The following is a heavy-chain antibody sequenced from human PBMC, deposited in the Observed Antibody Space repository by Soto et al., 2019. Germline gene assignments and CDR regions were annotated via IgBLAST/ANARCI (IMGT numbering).Heavy chain of an antibody. D-gene: IGHD1-26*01. J-gene: IGHJ4*02. CDR3: AIGKGELPFFDY. CDR2: IYHSGTT. CDR1: GDYIISRYY. Sequence: LETLSLTWRVSGDYIISRYYWACIRRPPGKGLEWIGSIYHSGTTYYNPSLKSRVTISVDTSRNQFSLKLSSVTAADTAVYYCAIGKGELPFFDYWGQGTLVTVS. V-gene: IGHV4-38-2*02.